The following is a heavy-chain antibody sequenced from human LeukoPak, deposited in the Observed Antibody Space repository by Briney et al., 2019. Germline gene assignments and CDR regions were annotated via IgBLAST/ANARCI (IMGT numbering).Heavy chain of an antibody. CDR1: GGSISSSSYY. J-gene: IGHJ4*02. CDR2: IYYSGST. D-gene: IGHD1-14*01. CDR3: ARDLSGTCYFDY. V-gene: IGHV4-39*07. Sequence: PSETLSLTCTVSGGSISSSSYYWGWIRQPPGKGLEWIGSIYYSGSTYYNPSLKSRVTISVDTSKNQFSLKLSSVTAADTAVYYCARDLSGTCYFDYWGQGTLVTVSS.